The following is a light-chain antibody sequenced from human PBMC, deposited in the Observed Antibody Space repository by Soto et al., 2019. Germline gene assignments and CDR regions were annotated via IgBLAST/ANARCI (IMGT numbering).Light chain of an antibody. CDR1: RSNVGRNS. J-gene: IGLJ2*01. CDR2: SHD. V-gene: IGLV1-44*01. CDR3: AAWDDSLGGHVV. Sequence: QSVVTQPPSASQTPGQRVTISCSGSRSNVGRNSVSWYQHVPGTAPKLLIYSHDQRPSGVPDRISASRSGTAASLAISGLRSEDEAFYYCAAWDDSLGGHVVFGGGTKLTVL.